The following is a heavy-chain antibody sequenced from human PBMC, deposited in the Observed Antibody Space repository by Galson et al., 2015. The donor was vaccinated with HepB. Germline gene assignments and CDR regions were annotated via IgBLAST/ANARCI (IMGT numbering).Heavy chain of an antibody. CDR1: GFIFTRYA. D-gene: IGHD2-21*02. CDR2: IGGSGGST. J-gene: IGHJ4*02. CDR3: AKVAILGVTPHYFDY. Sequence: ASGFIFTRYAISWVRQAPGKGLEWVSSIGGSGGSTYYADSVKGRFTFSRDNSKSTVYLQMNSLRVEEPAVYYCAKVAILGVTPHYFDYWGQGTRVTVSS. V-gene: IGHV3-23*01.